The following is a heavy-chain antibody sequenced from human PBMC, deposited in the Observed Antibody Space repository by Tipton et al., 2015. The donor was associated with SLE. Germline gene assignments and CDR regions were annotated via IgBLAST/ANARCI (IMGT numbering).Heavy chain of an antibody. J-gene: IGHJ4*02. CDR3: ASSPGVTLFRVVTYFDL. CDR2: IYYSGST. CDR1: GGSISSYY. Sequence: TLSLTCTVSGGSISSYYWSWIRQPPGKGLEWIGYIYYSGSTNYNPSLKSRVTISVDTSKNQFSLKLSSVTAADSAVYYCASSPGVTLFRVVTYFDLWGQGILVTVSS. V-gene: IGHV4-59*07. D-gene: IGHD3-3*01.